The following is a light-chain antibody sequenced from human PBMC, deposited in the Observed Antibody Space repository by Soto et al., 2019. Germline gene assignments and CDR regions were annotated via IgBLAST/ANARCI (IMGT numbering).Light chain of an antibody. CDR2: EDN. CDR3: QSYDATNQV. V-gene: IGLV6-57*01. Sequence: NFMLTQPHSVSESPGKTVIIPCTRSSGSIASNYVQWYQQRPGSSPTTVIYEDNQRPSGVTDRFSGSIDSSSNSASLTISGLETEDEADYYCQSYDATNQVFGGGTKLTVL. CDR1: SGSIASNY. J-gene: IGLJ3*02.